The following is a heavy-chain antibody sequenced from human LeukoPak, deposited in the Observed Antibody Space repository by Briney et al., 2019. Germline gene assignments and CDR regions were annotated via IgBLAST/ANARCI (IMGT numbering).Heavy chain of an antibody. J-gene: IGHJ4*02. CDR1: GYTFTDYY. D-gene: IGHD2-15*01. Sequence: PKASVKVSCKASGYTFTDYYMHWVRQAPGQGLEWMGWINPNSGDTNHAQNFQGRVTLTRDTSISTAYMELSSLRSDDSAVYYCAGEYCSGGSRRQGFDYWGQGTLVTVSS. V-gene: IGHV1-2*02. CDR3: AGEYCSGGSRRQGFDY. CDR2: INPNSGDT.